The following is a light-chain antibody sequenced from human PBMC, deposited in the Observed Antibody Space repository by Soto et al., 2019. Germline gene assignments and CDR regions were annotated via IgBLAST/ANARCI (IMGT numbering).Light chain of an antibody. J-gene: IGKJ4*01. CDR3: QQSYSTPLT. CDR1: QSVSSY. V-gene: IGKV1-39*01. CDR2: AAS. Sequence: DIQMTQSPSPLSASLGDRATITCRASQSVSSYLDWYHQKPGTAPRLLIYAASSLQSGVPSRFSGSGSGTEFTLPISSLKPQDFETYYCQQSYSTPLTFGGGTKVDIK.